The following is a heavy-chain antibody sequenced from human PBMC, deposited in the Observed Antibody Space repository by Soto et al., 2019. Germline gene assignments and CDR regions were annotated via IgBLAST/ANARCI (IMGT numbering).Heavy chain of an antibody. CDR2: MNPNRNNT. J-gene: IGHJ5*01. CDR1: GYTFASYD. D-gene: IGHD2-21*01. Sequence: QLQLVQSGAEVKTPGASVKVSCKASGYTFASYDINWVRQAPGQGLEWMGWMNPNRNNTGYAQKFQGRLTMTRDIALSIAHMELSSLRNEDTAVYYCARSDGYHFNWLDSWGQGTLVTVSA. V-gene: IGHV1-8*01. CDR3: ARSDGYHFNWLDS.